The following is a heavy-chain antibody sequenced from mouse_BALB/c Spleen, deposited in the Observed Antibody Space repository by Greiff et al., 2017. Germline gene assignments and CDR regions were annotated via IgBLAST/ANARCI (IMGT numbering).Heavy chain of an antibody. CDR1: GYTFSSYW. CDR2: ILPGSGST. V-gene: IGHV1-9*01. J-gene: IGHJ4*01. CDR3: ARVAPYGNYEDAIDY. Sequence: QVQLKQSGAELMKPGASVKISCKATGYTFSSYWLEWVKQRPGHGLEWIGEILPGSGSTNYNEKCKGKATFTADTSSTTAYIHLSSLTSEDSAVYYCARVAPYGNYEDAIDYWGQGTSVTVSS. D-gene: IGHD2-1*01.